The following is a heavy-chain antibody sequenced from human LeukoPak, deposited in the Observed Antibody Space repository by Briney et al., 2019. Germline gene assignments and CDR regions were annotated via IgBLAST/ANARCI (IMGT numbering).Heavy chain of an antibody. V-gene: IGHV3-21*01. CDR2: ISSSSSYI. CDR3: ASSFGESLSDY. CDR1: GFTFSSYS. Sequence: GGSLRLSCAASGFTFSSYSMNWVRQAPGKGLEWVSSISSSSSYIYYADSVKGRFTISRDNAKNSLYLQMNSLRAEDTAVYYCASSFGESLSDYWGQGTLVTVSS. J-gene: IGHJ4*02. D-gene: IGHD3-10*01.